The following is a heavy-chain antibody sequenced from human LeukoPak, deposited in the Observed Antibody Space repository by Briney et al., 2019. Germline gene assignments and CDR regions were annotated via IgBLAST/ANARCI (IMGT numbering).Heavy chain of an antibody. CDR1: GFIFSNYW. Sequence: GGSLRLSCAASGFIFSNYWMQWVRQVPGQGLVWVSEIKTDGSYTGYADFVKGRFTISRDNSKNTLYLQMNSLRVEDTAVYYCANGGLWLPTRTAWGQGTLVTVSS. D-gene: IGHD3-22*01. V-gene: IGHV3-74*01. CDR3: ANGGLWLPTRTA. J-gene: IGHJ5*02. CDR2: IKTDGSYT.